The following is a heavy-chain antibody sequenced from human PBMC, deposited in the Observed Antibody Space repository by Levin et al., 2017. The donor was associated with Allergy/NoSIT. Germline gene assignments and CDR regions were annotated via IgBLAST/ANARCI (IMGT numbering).Heavy chain of an antibody. Sequence: GGSLRLSCAASGFTFNNYAMHWVRQAPGKGLEWVAGISWNSIYIGYADSVKGRFTISRDNDKNSLYLQMNSLRADDTALYYCVKDFQYYYDTSYYLDYWGQGTLVTVSS. CDR1: GFTFNNYA. CDR2: ISWNSIYI. V-gene: IGHV3-9*01. J-gene: IGHJ4*02. D-gene: IGHD3-22*01. CDR3: VKDFQYYYDTSYYLDY.